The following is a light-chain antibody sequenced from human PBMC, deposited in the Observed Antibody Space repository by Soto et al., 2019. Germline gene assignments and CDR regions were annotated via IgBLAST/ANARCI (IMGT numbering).Light chain of an antibody. J-gene: IGKJ4*01. CDR3: QKYNSAPLT. CDR1: QGIGVY. CDR2: AAS. Sequence: DIQMTQSPSSLSASLGDRVTITCRASQGIGVYLAWFQQKPGKVPRLLIYAASALQSGVPSRFSGGGSGTDLTLTINSLQPADVATYYWQKYNSAPLTFGGGTKVEIK. V-gene: IGKV1-27*01.